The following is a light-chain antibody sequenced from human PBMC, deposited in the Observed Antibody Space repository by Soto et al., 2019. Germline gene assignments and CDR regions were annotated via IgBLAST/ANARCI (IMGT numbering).Light chain of an antibody. J-gene: IGLJ2*01. V-gene: IGLV1-51*01. CDR1: SSNIGNNY. Sequence: QSVLTQPPSVSAAPGQKVTISCSGSSSNIGNNYVSWYRQLPGTAPKLLIYDNNKRPSGTPDRFSVSKSGTSATLGITGLQTGDEADYYCQTWDGSLSVVVFGGGTKLTVL. CDR3: QTWDGSLSVVV. CDR2: DNN.